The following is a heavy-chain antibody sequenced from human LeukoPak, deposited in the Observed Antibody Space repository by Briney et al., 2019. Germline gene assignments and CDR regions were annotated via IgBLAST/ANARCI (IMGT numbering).Heavy chain of an antibody. CDR2: ISAYNGNT. D-gene: IGHD5-12*01. V-gene: IGHV1-18*01. CDR3: ARDRVIRWLRWGETKGVAFDI. J-gene: IGHJ3*02. CDR1: GYTFSSYG. Sequence: WASVKVSCKASGYTFSSYGISWVRQAPGQGLEWMGWISAYNGNTNYAQKLQGRVTMTTDTSTSTAYMELRSLRSDDTAVYYCARDRVIRWLRWGETKGVAFDIWGQGTMVTVSS.